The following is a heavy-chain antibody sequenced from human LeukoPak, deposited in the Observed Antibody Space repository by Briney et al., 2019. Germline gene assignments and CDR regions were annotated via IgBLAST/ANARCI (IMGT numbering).Heavy chain of an antibody. CDR1: GFNFNNYV. J-gene: IGHJ3*02. CDR2: ISFDGRKK. D-gene: IGHD3-16*01. Sequence: GRSLRLSCAASGFNFNNYVMHWVRQAPGKGLEWVTEISFDGRKKTYVDSVKGRFTISRDSPKNTVYLQMDSPRAEDTAVYYCARGWVDAFDIWGQGTMVTVSS. CDR3: ARGWVDAFDI. V-gene: IGHV3-30*03.